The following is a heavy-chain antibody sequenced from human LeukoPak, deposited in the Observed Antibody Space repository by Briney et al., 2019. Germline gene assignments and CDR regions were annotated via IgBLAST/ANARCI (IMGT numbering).Heavy chain of an antibody. CDR1: GGSISSPIYY. D-gene: IGHD1/OR15-1a*01. CDR2: IYYSGST. V-gene: IGHV4-39*07. CDR3: ARDGYNWNIDAFDI. Sequence: SETLSLTCTVSGGSISSPIYYWGWIRQPPGKGLEWIGSIYYSGSTYDNPSLKSRVTILVDKSKNQFSLKLSSVTAADTAVYYCARDGYNWNIDAFDIWGQGTMVTVSS. J-gene: IGHJ3*02.